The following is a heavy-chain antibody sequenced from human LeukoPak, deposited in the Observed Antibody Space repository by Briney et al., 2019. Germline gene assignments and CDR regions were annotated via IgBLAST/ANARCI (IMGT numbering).Heavy chain of an antibody. J-gene: IGHJ6*02. CDR3: ARDGGSGTYGDHYYYGMDV. CDR1: GFTVSSND. CDR2: IYGATTT. D-gene: IGHD3-10*01. V-gene: IGHV3-53*01. Sequence: GGSLRLSCAASGFTVSSNDMSWVRQAPGKGLEWVSFIYGATTTYYADSVKGRFTISRGNSKNTLYLQMNSLRAEDTAVYYCARDGGSGTYGDHYYYGMDVWGPGTTVIVSS.